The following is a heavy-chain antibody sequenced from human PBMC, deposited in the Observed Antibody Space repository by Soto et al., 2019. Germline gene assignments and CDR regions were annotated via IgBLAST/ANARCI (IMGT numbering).Heavy chain of an antibody. CDR2: IKNDGSEQ. V-gene: IGHV3-7*03. Sequence: GSLRLSCAASGFTFSTYYMTWVRQAPGKGLEWVASIKNDGSEQYYVDSVKGRFTISRDNAKNSLYLQMNSLRAGDTALYYCSRENWFQDYWGQGTRVTVSS. D-gene: IGHD3-10*01. J-gene: IGHJ4*02. CDR3: SRENWFQDY. CDR1: GFTFSTYY.